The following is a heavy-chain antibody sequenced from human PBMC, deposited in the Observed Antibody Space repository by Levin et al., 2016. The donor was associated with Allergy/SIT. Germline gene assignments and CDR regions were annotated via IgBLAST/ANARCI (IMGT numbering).Heavy chain of an antibody. CDR3: ARAQVDTAMFSASYYYYMDV. D-gene: IGHD5-18*01. CDR2: INPSGGST. V-gene: IGHV1-46*01. Sequence: WVRQAPGQGLEWMGIINPSGGSTSYAQKFQGRVTMTRDTSTSTVYMELSSLRSEDTAVYYCARAQVDTAMFSASYYYYMDVWGKGTTVTVSS. J-gene: IGHJ6*03.